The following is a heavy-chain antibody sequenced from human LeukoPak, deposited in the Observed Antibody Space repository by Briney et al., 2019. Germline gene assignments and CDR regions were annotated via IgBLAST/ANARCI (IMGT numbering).Heavy chain of an antibody. CDR3: ARPRGCGTSRCNNFDY. CDR2: ISGSGGST. V-gene: IGHV3-23*01. CDR1: GFTFSNYA. J-gene: IGHJ4*02. D-gene: IGHD2-21*01. Sequence: GGSLRLSCAASGFTFSNYALSWVRQAPGKGLEWVSDISGSGGSTYYADSVKGRFTISRDNSKNTMYLQMNSLRADDTAVYYCARPRGCGTSRCNNFDYWGQGTLVTVSS.